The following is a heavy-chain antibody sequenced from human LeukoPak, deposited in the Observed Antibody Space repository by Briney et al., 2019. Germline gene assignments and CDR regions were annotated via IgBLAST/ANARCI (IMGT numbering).Heavy chain of an antibody. CDR1: GFTFSSYA. Sequence: PGGSLRLSCSASGFTFSSYAMHWVRQAPGKGLEYVSAISSNGGSTYYADSVKGRFTISRDNSKNTLYLQMSSLRAEDTAVYYCVKSRDYDILTGYLNWFDPWGQGTLVTVSS. J-gene: IGHJ5*02. CDR3: VKSRDYDILTGYLNWFDP. D-gene: IGHD3-9*01. V-gene: IGHV3-64D*06. CDR2: ISSNGGST.